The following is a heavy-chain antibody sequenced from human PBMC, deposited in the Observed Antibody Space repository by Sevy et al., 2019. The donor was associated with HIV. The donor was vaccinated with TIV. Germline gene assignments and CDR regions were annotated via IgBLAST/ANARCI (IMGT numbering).Heavy chain of an antibody. J-gene: IGHJ4*02. D-gene: IGHD3-9*01. CDR3: ARGGLFSPGYYYDY. Sequence: ASVKVSCKTSRYSFTAYYIHWVRQAPGQGLEWMGWINPNSGGSGGTNYAQKVQGRVTMTSDTSISTAYMELTRLRSDDTAVYYCARGGLFSPGYYYDYWGQGTLVTVSS. CDR2: INPNSGGSGGT. CDR1: RYSFTAYY. V-gene: IGHV1-2*02.